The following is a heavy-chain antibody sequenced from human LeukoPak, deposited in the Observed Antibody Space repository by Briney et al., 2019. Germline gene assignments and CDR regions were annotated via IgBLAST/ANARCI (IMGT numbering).Heavy chain of an antibody. J-gene: IGHJ4*02. CDR3: AKGATRAVAGILDY. V-gene: IGHV3-30*18. Sequence: PGGSLRLSCAASGFTFSSYGMHWVRQAPRKGLDWVAVISYDVSNKYYADSVKGRFTISTDNSKNTLYLPVNRLRAEDTAVYFCAKGATRAVAGILDYWGQGTLVTVSS. CDR2: ISYDVSNK. CDR1: GFTFSSYG. D-gene: IGHD6-19*01.